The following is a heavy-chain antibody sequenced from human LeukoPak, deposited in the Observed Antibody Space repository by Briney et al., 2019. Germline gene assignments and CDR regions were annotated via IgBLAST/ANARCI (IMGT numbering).Heavy chain of an antibody. CDR1: VYTFTSYY. V-gene: IGHV1-46*01. CDR3: ARGFLVVAASYYYYMDV. Sequence: VASVRVSCKPSVYTFTSYYMHCVPQAPGKGLEGRGIINPSGGSTSYAQKLQGRVTMTRDMSTSTVYMELSSLRSEDTAVYYCARGFLVVAASYYYYMDVWGKGTTVTVSS. J-gene: IGHJ6*03. CDR2: INPSGGST. D-gene: IGHD2-2*01.